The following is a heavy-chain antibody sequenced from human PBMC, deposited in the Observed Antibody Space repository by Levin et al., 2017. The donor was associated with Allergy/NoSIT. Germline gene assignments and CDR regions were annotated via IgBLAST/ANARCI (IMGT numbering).Heavy chain of an antibody. CDR2: IYYSGTT. Sequence: SQTLSLPCTVSGGSIRNYYWNWIRQPPGKGLEWIGYIYYSGTTNYNPSLKSRVTISVDTSKSQFSLKLSSVTAADTAVYYCARDGGSGSYYGLWFDPWGQGTLVTVSS. D-gene: IGHD3-10*01. CDR3: ARDGGSGSYYGLWFDP. J-gene: IGHJ5*02. V-gene: IGHV4-59*01. CDR1: GGSIRNYY.